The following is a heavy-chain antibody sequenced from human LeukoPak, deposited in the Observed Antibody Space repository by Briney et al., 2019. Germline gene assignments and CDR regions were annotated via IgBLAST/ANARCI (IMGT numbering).Heavy chain of an antibody. CDR3: AKESRTIAVAGADY. J-gene: IGHJ4*02. Sequence: GSLRLSCAASGFTFSSYAMSWVRQAPGKGLEWVTAISGGGGTTYYADSVKGRFTISRDNSKNMLYLQMNSLRAEDTAVYYCAKESRTIAVAGADYWGQGTLVTVSS. D-gene: IGHD6-19*01. CDR1: GFTFSSYA. CDR2: ISGGGGTT. V-gene: IGHV3-23*01.